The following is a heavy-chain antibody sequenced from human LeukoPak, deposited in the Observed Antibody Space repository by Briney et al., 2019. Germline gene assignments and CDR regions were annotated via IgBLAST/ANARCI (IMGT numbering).Heavy chain of an antibody. Sequence: PGGSLRLSCAASGFTFSDYLMHWVRQAPGKGLVWVSRINTDGTFTRYADSVQGRFTISRDTAKNTLFLQMNSLRAEDTAVYYCAREAKVGGALQYWGQGILVTVSS. CDR1: GFTFSDYL. J-gene: IGHJ4*02. V-gene: IGHV3-74*01. CDR2: INTDGTFT. CDR3: AREAKVGGALQY. D-gene: IGHD1-26*01.